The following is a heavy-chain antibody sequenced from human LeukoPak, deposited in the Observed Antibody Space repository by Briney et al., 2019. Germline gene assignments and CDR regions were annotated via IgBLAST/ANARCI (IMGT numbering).Heavy chain of an antibody. CDR1: GYTFTGYY. CDR2: INPNSGGT. Sequence: ASVKVSCKASGYTFTGYYMHWVRQAPGQGLEWMGWINPNSGGTNYAQKFQGSVTMTRDTSISTAYRELSRLRSDDTAVYYYARVPSLSGWYTQNFDYWGQGTLVTVSS. V-gene: IGHV1-2*02. J-gene: IGHJ4*02. CDR3: ARVPSLSGWYTQNFDY. D-gene: IGHD6-19*01.